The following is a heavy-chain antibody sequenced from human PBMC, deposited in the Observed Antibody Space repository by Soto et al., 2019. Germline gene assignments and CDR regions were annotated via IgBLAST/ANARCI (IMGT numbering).Heavy chain of an antibody. V-gene: IGHV4-59*01. Sequence: SETLSLTCTVSGGSISSYYWSWIRQPPGKGLEWIGYIYYSGSTNYNPSLKSRVTISVDTSKNQFSLKLSSVTAADTAVYYCARVSWWGANRELDYWGQGTLVTVSS. J-gene: IGHJ4*02. D-gene: IGHD1-26*01. CDR2: IYYSGST. CDR3: ARVSWWGANRELDY. CDR1: GGSISSYY.